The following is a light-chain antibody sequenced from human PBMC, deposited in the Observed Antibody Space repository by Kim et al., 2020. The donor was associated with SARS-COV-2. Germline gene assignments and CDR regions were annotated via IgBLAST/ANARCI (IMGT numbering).Light chain of an antibody. V-gene: IGLV1-44*01. Sequence: QSVLTQPPSASGTPGQRVTISCSGSDSNIGVNTVNWFQQVPRTAPKLLIYNNNQRPSGVPDRFSGSKSGTSASLAISGLQSEDESDYYCAAWDDSLNVIVFGGGTQLTVL. CDR3: AAWDDSLNVIV. J-gene: IGLJ2*01. CDR2: NNN. CDR1: DSNIGVNT.